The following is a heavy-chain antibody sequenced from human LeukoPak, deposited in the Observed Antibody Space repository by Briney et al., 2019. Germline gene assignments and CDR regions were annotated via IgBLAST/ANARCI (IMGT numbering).Heavy chain of an antibody. CDR2: ISGSGGST. CDR1: GFTFSNYA. Sequence: GGSLRLSCAAAGFTFSNYAMTWVRQAPGRGLEWVSSISGSGGSTYYADSVKGRFTISRDNSKNTLYLQMYSLRAEDTAAYYCAKVEGASKASVYWGQGALVTVSS. V-gene: IGHV3-23*01. D-gene: IGHD1-1*01. CDR3: AKVEGASKASVY. J-gene: IGHJ4*02.